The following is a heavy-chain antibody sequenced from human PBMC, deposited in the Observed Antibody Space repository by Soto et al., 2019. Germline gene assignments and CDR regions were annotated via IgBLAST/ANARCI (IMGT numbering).Heavy chain of an antibody. CDR1: GLSFSNYG. CDR2: TSFNGNNK. V-gene: IGHV3-30*03. CDR3: ASDSNRENYLEH. Sequence: QVQLVESGGGVVQPGRSLRLSCAASGLSFSNYGMHWVRQAPGKGLEWVAVTSFNGNNKRYTDSVKGRFTISRDNSKNTLYLQMDSLRDEDTAVYYCASDSNRENYLEHWGPGTLVTVSS. J-gene: IGHJ4*02.